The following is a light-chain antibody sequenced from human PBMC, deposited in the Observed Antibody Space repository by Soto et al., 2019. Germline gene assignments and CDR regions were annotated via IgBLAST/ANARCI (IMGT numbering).Light chain of an antibody. J-gene: IGKJ5*01. V-gene: IGKV3-15*01. CDR3: QQYDNWPIT. CDR1: QSISSD. Sequence: EIVLTQSPATLSLSPGERATLSCRASQSISSDVAWYQHKPGQAPRLLIYGASTRATGLPARFSGSGSGTEFTLIISSLQSEDSAVYYCQQYDNWPITFGQGTRLEIK. CDR2: GAS.